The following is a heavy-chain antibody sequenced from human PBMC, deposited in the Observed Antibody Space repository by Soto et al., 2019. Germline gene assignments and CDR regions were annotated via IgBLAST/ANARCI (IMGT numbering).Heavy chain of an antibody. Sequence: QVQLVESGGGVVQPGRSLRLSCAASGFTFSSYGMHWVRQAPGKGLEWVAVISYDGSNKYYADSVKGRFTISRDNSKNTLDLQMNSLRAEDTAVYYCAKDHSRIAVAAPLGPWGQGTLVTVSS. CDR1: GFTFSSYG. CDR3: AKDHSRIAVAAPLGP. CDR2: ISYDGSNK. V-gene: IGHV3-30*18. J-gene: IGHJ5*02. D-gene: IGHD6-19*01.